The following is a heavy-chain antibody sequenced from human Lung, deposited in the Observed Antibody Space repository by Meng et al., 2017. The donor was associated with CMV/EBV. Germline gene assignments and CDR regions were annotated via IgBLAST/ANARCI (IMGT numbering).Heavy chain of an antibody. CDR1: CYAFTSNV. J-gene: IGHJ5*02. Sequence: GDLVWSGSGGNRPVDEVKFSFKASCYAFTSNVISWLRQAPGQVLDWMGWISAYNGNTNYAQKLQGSITMTTDTSTSTAYMELRSLRSDDTAVYYCAASSSSWYQNWFDPWGQGTLVTVSS. D-gene: IGHD6-13*01. V-gene: IGHV1-18*01. CDR3: AASSSSWYQNWFDP. CDR2: ISAYNGNT.